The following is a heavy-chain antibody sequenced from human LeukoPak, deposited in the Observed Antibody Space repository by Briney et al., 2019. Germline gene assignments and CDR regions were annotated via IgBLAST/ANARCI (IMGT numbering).Heavy chain of an antibody. CDR1: GFTFSNYG. V-gene: IGHV3-33*01. CDR3: AGNYGPYYFDY. CDR2: IWYDGSNK. D-gene: IGHD3-10*01. Sequence: GGPLRLSCAASGFTFSNYGMHWVRQAPAKGLEWVAVIWYDGSNKYYADSVKGRFTISRDNSKNTLYLQMNSLRAEDTAVYYCAGNYGPYYFDYWGQGTLVTVSS. J-gene: IGHJ4*02.